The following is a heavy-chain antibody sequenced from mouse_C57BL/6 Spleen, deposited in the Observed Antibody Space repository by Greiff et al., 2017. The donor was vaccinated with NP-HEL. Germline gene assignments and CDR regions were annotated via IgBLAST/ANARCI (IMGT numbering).Heavy chain of an antibody. D-gene: IGHD1-1*01. V-gene: IGHV1-82*01. J-gene: IGHJ1*03. Sequence: VKLQESGPELVKPGASVKISCKASGYAFSSSWMNWVKQRPGKGLEWIGRIYPGDGDTNYNGKFKGKATLTADKSSSTAYMQLSSLTSEDSAVYFCARSPTTVVADWYFDVWGTGTTVTVSS. CDR1: GYAFSSSW. CDR3: ARSPTTVVADWYFDV. CDR2: IYPGDGDT.